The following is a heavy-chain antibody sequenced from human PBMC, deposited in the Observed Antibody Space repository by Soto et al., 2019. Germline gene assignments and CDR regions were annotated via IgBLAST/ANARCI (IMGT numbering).Heavy chain of an antibody. CDR3: ARVPSGYSYGHDY. J-gene: IGHJ4*02. D-gene: IGHD5-18*01. V-gene: IGHV4-31*03. CDR2: IYYSGST. Sequence: SETLSLTCTVSGGSISSGGYYWSWIRQHPGKGLEWIGYIYYSGSTYYNPSLKSRVTISVDTSKNQFSLKLSSVTAADTAVYYCARVPSGYSYGHDYWGQGTLVTVSS. CDR1: GGSISSGGYY.